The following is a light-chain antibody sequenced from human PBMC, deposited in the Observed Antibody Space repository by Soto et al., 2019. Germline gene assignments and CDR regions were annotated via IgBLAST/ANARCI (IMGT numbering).Light chain of an antibody. CDR3: QQPSSFPLT. CDR2: DAS. V-gene: IGKV1-12*01. CDR1: QGISTW. Sequence: DIQMTQSPSSVSASVGDRVTITCRASQGISTWLTWYQQKPGKAPKLLIYDASSLQSGVPSRFSGSVAGTDITLTLSSLPPEDCANYYCQQPSSFPLTFGGRTKVEIK. J-gene: IGKJ4*02.